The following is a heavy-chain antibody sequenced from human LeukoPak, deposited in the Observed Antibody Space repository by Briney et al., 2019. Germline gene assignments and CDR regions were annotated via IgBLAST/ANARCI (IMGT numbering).Heavy chain of an antibody. CDR1: EFTFRGFN. J-gene: IGHJ2*01. CDR2: ITTDSKFK. V-gene: IGHV3-21*01. Sequence: GGSLRLSCAASEFTFRGFNMVWVRQAPGKGLEWVSSITTDSKFKYNSDSVTGRFTISRDNTENSLSLQMNSLRVDDTATYYCVRGPRSHRSDLTKWYFDLWGRGTLVSVSS. CDR3: VRGPRSHRSDLTKWYFDL.